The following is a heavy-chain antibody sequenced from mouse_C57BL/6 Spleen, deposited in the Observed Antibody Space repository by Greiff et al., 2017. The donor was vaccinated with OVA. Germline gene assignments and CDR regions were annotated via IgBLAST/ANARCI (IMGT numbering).Heavy chain of an antibody. Sequence: VKLVESGAELARPGASVKMSCKASGYTFTSYTMHWVKQRPGQGLEWIGYINPSSGYTKYNQKFKDKATLTADKSSSTAYMQLSSLTSEDSAVYYCARYDYGYYFDYWGQGTTLTVSS. V-gene: IGHV1-4*01. CDR3: ARYDYGYYFDY. CDR2: INPSSGYT. D-gene: IGHD2-4*01. CDR1: GYTFTSYT. J-gene: IGHJ2*01.